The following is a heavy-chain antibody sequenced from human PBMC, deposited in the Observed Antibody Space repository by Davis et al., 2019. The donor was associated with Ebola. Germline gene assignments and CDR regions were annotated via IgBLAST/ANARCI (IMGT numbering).Heavy chain of an antibody. D-gene: IGHD3-16*01. CDR3: ARARGRIGGMEYYYGMDV. CDR2: IRSDGSVK. J-gene: IGHJ6*04. Sequence: GGSLRLSCAASGFTFSISGMHWVRQAPGKGLEWVAFIRSDGSVKYYADSLKGRFTISRDYSKNTLSLQMNSLRAEDTAVYYCARARGRIGGMEYYYGMDVWGKGTTVTVSS. CDR1: GFTFSISG. V-gene: IGHV3-30*02.